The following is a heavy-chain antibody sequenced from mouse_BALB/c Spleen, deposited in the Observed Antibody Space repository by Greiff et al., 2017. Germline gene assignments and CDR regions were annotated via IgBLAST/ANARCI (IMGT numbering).Heavy chain of an antibody. V-gene: IGHV5-6-4*01. D-gene: IGHD4-1*01. J-gene: IGHJ4*01. CDR3: TRDLNWDEAMDY. CDR2: ISSGGSYT. Sequence: EVKLVESGGGLVKPGGSLKLSCAASGFTFSSYTMSWVRQTPEKRLEWVATISSGGSYTYYPDSVKGRFTISRDNAKNTLYLQMSSLKSEDTAMYYCTRDLNWDEAMDYWGQGTSVTVSS. CDR1: GFTFSSYT.